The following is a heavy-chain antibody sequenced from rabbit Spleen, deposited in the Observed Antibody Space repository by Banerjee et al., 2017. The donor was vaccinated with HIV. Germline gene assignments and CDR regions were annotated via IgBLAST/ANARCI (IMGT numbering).Heavy chain of an antibody. J-gene: IGHJ4*01. CDR2: IYNGDGTT. V-gene: IGHV1S47*01. CDR3: ARDLAGVIGWNFSL. D-gene: IGHD4-1*01. Sequence: QEQLVESGGDLVKPGASLTLTCTASGFSFSSYYWICWVRQAPGKGPEWIACIYNGDGTTHYASWVNGRFTITRSTSLNTVTLQMTSLTAADTATYFCARDLAGVIGWNFSLWGPGTLVTVS. CDR1: GFSFSSYY.